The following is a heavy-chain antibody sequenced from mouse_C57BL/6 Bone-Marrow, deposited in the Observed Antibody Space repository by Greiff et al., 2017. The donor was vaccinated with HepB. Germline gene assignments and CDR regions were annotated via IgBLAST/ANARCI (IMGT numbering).Heavy chain of an antibody. CDR1: GFTFSDFY. D-gene: IGHD1-1*01. CDR3: ARDAATVVGSAMDY. CDR2: SRNKANDYTT. J-gene: IGHJ4*01. Sequence: DVKLVESGGGLVQSGRSLRLSCATSGFTFSDFYMEWVRQAPGKGLEWIAASRNKANDYTTEYSASVKGRFIVSTDTSQSILYLQMNALRAEDTAIYYCARDAATVVGSAMDYWGQGTSVTVSS. V-gene: IGHV7-1*01.